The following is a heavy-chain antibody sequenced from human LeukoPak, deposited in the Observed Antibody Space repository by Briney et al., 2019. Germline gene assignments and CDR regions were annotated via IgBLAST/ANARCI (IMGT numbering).Heavy chain of an antibody. CDR3: ARPDGYSSGWYVFDY. Sequence: ASVKVSCKASGGTFSSYAISWVRQAPGQGLEWIGRIIPILGIANYAQKFQGRVTITADKSTSTAYMELSSLRSEDTAVYYCARPDGYSSGWYVFDYWGQGTLVTVSS. CDR2: IIPILGIA. D-gene: IGHD6-19*01. CDR1: GGTFSSYA. V-gene: IGHV1-69*04. J-gene: IGHJ4*02.